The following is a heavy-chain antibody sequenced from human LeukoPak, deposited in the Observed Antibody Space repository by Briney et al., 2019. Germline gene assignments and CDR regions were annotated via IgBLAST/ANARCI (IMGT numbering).Heavy chain of an antibody. D-gene: IGHD6-19*01. J-gene: IGHJ6*03. Sequence: PSETLSLTCTVSGGSISSYYWSWIRQPPGKGLEWIGYIYYSGSTNYNPSLKSRVTISVDTSKNQFSLKLSSVTAADTAVYYCARAYVSSGWYIGPADYYMDVWGKGTTVTISS. CDR3: ARAYVSSGWYIGPADYYMDV. V-gene: IGHV4-59*01. CDR1: GGSISSYY. CDR2: IYYSGST.